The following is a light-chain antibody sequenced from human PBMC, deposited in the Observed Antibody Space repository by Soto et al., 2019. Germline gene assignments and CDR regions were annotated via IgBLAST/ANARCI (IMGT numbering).Light chain of an antibody. CDR3: QHYCNTPPAFT. CDR2: GAS. V-gene: IGKV3-20*01. CDR1: QSVSSDY. J-gene: IGKJ3*01. Sequence: EIVLTQSPNTLSLSPGERATLSCRASQSVSSDYLVWYQQKPGQAPRLLIYGASSRATGIPYRFSGSGAGTDFPLTISILELEDFAVDYCQHYCNTPPAFTFCPGTKVDIK.